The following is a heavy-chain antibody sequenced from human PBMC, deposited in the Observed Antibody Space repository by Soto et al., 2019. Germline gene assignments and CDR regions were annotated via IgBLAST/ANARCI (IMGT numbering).Heavy chain of an antibody. D-gene: IGHD2-2*01. V-gene: IGHV5-10-1*01. J-gene: IGHJ6*02. Sequence: GESLKISCQGSGYSFVNYWISWVRLVPGTGLEWMGAVNPIDSYTTYSPSFQGHVVISTDRSLRTAYLQWSGLRASDTGVYYCARHKVVPAGRTDYRYYAMDVWGQGTTVTVSS. CDR1: GYSFVNYW. CDR2: VNPIDSYT. CDR3: ARHKVVPAGRTDYRYYAMDV.